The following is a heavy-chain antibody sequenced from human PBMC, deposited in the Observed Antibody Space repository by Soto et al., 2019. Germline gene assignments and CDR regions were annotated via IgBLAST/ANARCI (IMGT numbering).Heavy chain of an antibody. Sequence: QVQLVQSGAEVKKPGSSVKVSCKASGGTFSSYAISWVLQAPVQGLEWMGGIIPIFRTPDYAQKFQGRVTIPADESARTAYMELRSLRSEDTAVYYFARDKGLQRLGGNYYYITDVWGQGTTVTVSS. V-gene: IGHV1-69*12. CDR2: IIPIFRTP. CDR3: ARDKGLQRLGGNYYYITDV. CDR1: GGTFSSYA. D-gene: IGHD5-12*01. J-gene: IGHJ6*02.